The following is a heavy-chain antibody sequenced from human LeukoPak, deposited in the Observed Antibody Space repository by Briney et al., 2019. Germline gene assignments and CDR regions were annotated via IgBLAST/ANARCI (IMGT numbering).Heavy chain of an antibody. CDR2: ISGGGNTT. D-gene: IGHD4-17*01. Sequence: GGSLRLPCEVSGITFNTYAMGWFRQAPGRGLSWVSGISGGGNTTYYTDSVKGRFAIYRDNSRNTLYLQMNSLRAEDTAVYFCAKGWATVPNDYWGQGTLVTVSS. V-gene: IGHV3-23*01. CDR1: GITFNTYA. J-gene: IGHJ4*02. CDR3: AKGWATVPNDY.